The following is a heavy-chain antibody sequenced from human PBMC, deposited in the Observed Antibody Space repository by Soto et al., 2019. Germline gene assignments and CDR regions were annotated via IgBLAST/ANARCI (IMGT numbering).Heavy chain of an antibody. J-gene: IGHJ4*02. CDR1: GYSFTSYW. V-gene: IGHV5-51*01. Sequence: PGESLKISCKGSGYSFTSYWIGWVRQMPGKGLEWMGIIYPGDSDTRYSPSFQGQVTISADKSISTAYLQWSSLKASDTAMYYCARRLRSWHRGRPYYFDYWGQGTLVTVSS. CDR3: ARRLRSWHRGRPYYFDY. D-gene: IGHD6-13*01. CDR2: IYPGDSDT.